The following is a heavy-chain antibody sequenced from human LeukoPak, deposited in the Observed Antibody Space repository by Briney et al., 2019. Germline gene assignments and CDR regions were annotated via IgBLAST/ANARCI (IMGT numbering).Heavy chain of an antibody. J-gene: IGHJ6*02. CDR3: ARAQGAGLVSYGMDV. V-gene: IGHV1-8*01. CDR1: GYTFPSYD. CDR2: MNPNSGNT. Sequence: ASVKVSCKASGYTFPSYDINWVRQATGQGLEWMGWMNPNSGNTGYAQKFQGRVTMTKNTSISTAYMELSSLRSEDTAVYYCARAQGAGLVSYGMDVWGQGTTVTVSS. D-gene: IGHD1-26*01.